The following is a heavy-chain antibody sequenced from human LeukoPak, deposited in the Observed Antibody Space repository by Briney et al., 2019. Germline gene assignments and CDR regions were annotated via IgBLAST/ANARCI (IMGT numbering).Heavy chain of an antibody. J-gene: IGHJ6*03. Sequence: ASVKVSCKASGYTFTSYAMNWVRQAPGQGLEWMGWINTNTGNPTYAQGFTGRFVFSLDTSVSTAYLQISSLKAEDTAVYYCARATQYNWNDPNRYYYYYYYMDVWGKGTTVTVSS. CDR1: GYTFTSYA. CDR2: INTNTGNP. V-gene: IGHV7-4-1*02. CDR3: ARATQYNWNDPNRYYYYYYYMDV. D-gene: IGHD1-1*01.